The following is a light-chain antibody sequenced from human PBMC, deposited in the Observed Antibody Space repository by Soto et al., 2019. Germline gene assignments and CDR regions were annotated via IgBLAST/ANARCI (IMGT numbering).Light chain of an antibody. CDR1: QSVSTY. CDR2: EAS. J-gene: IGKJ1*01. CDR3: QQRSNWPRT. V-gene: IGKV3-11*01. Sequence: EIVLTQSPATLSLSPGEGATLSCRASQSVSTYLAWYQQKPGQAPRLLIYEASSRATGIPARFSGSGSGTDFTLTISSLEPADFAAYYCQQRSNWPRTFGQGTKVEIK.